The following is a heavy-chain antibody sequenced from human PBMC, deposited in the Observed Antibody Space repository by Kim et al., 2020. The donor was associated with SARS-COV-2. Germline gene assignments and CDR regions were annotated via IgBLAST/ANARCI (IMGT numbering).Heavy chain of an antibody. J-gene: IGHJ4*02. CDR2: ISSSSSYI. V-gene: IGHV3-21*01. CDR3: AKHREYYGSGSYDDY. Sequence: GGSLRLSCAASGLTFSSYSMNWVRQAPGKGLEWVSSISSSSSYIYYADSVKGRFTISRDNAKNSLYLQMNSLRAEDTAVYYCAKHREYYGSGSYDDYWGQGTLVTVSS. CDR1: GLTFSSYS. D-gene: IGHD3-10*01.